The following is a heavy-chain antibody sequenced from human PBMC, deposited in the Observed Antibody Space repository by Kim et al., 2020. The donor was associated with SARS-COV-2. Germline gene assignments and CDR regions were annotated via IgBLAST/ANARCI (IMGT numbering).Heavy chain of an antibody. D-gene: IGHD3-9*01. J-gene: IGHJ4*02. Sequence: GGSLRLSCAASGFTFSDYYMSWIRQAPGKGLEWVSYISSSGSTIYYADSVKGRFTISRDNAKNSLYLQMNSLRAEDTAVYYCARALSRGWLAFDYWGQGTLVTVSS. CDR2: ISSSGSTI. V-gene: IGHV3-11*01. CDR3: ARALSRGWLAFDY. CDR1: GFTFSDYY.